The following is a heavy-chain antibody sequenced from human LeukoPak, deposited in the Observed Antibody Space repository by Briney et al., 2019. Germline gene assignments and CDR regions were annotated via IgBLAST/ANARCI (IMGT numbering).Heavy chain of an antibody. V-gene: IGHV1-2*06. CDR2: INPNSGGT. D-gene: IGHD6-6*01. CDR1: GGTFTGYY. Sequence: GASVKVSCKASGGTFTGYYMHWVRQAPGQGLEWMGRINPNSGGTDYAQNFQGRVTMTRDTSVSTAYMELSRLKSDDTAVYYCAIQSIVPRPGYWGQGTLVTVSS. J-gene: IGHJ4*02. CDR3: AIQSIVPRPGY.